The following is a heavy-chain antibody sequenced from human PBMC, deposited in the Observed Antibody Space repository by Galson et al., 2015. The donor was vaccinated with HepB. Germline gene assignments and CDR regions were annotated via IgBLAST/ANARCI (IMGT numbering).Heavy chain of an antibody. Sequence: SVKVSCKASGYTFTSYAMNWVRQAPGQGLEWMGWINANTGNPTYAQGFTGRFVFSLDTSVSTAYLQISSLKAEDTAVYYCARVKKSAYCSSTSCYSPHTVSGWRFDPWGQGTLVTVSS. J-gene: IGHJ5*02. CDR3: ARVKKSAYCSSTSCYSPHTVSGWRFDP. CDR2: INANTGNP. D-gene: IGHD2-2*01. V-gene: IGHV7-4-1*02. CDR1: GYTFTSYA.